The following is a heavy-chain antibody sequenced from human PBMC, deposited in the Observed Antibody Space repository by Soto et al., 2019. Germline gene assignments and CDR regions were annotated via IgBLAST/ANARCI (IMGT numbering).Heavy chain of an antibody. Sequence: QVQLVQSGAEVKKPGASVKVSCKASGYTFTSYAMHWVRQAPGQRLEWMGWINAGNGHTKYSQKFQGRVTITRDTSASTAYMELSSLRSEDTAVYYCARDSSGPSSNFDYWGQGTLVTVSS. V-gene: IGHV1-3*01. CDR1: GYTFTSYA. CDR2: INAGNGHT. J-gene: IGHJ4*02. D-gene: IGHD6-19*01. CDR3: ARDSSGPSSNFDY.